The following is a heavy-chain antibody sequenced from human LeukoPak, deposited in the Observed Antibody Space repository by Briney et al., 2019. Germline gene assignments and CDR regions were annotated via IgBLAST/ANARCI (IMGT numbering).Heavy chain of an antibody. D-gene: IGHD1-26*01. V-gene: IGHV3-74*01. CDR2: INSDGTST. CDR1: GFTFDDYA. CDR3: ARDNYYSIDY. Sequence: GGSLRLSCAASGFTFDDYAMHWVRQAPGKGLVCVSRINSDGTSTVYADSVKGRFTISRDNAKNTVYLQMSGLRADDTAVYYCARDNYYSIDYWGQGTLVTVSS. J-gene: IGHJ4*02.